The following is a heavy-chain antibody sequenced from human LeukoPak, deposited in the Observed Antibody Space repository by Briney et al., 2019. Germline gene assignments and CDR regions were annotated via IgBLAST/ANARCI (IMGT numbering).Heavy chain of an antibody. CDR2: ISGSAGIT. CDR3: ARDRFQAGQDLGSGSYKEY. V-gene: IGHV3-23*01. CDR1: GFTFKTYA. D-gene: IGHD3-10*01. Sequence: GGSLRLSCAASGFTFKTYAMSWVRQAPGKGLEWVSSISGSAGITDEADSVKGRFTISRDNSKNTLYLQMNSLRVEDTAVYYCARDRFQAGQDLGSGSYKEYWGQGTLVTVSS. J-gene: IGHJ4*02.